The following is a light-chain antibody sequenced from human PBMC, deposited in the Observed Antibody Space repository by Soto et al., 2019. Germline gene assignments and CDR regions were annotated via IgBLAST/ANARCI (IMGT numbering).Light chain of an antibody. CDR3: QQYNNWPWVT. CDR1: QSVSSN. CDR2: GAS. V-gene: IGKV3-15*01. Sequence: EIVMTQSPATLSVSPEERATLSCRASQSVSSNLAWYQQKPGQAPRLLIYGASTRATGIPARFSGSGSGTEFTLTISSLQSEDFAVYYCQQYNNWPWVTFGPGTKVDIK. J-gene: IGKJ3*01.